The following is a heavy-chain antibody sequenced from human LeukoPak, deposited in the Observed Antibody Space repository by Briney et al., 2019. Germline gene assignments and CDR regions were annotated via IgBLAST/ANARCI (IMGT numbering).Heavy chain of an antibody. D-gene: IGHD3-22*01. CDR3: ARVLNYYDSSGYYFSY. J-gene: IGHJ4*02. CDR2: ISSSGNTI. V-gene: IGHV3-48*03. CDR1: GFTFSSDE. Sequence: GGSLRLSCAASGFTFSSDEMNWVRQAPGKGLEWISYISSSGNTIYYADSVKGRFTISRDNSKNTLYLQMNSLRAEDTAVYYCARVLNYYDSSGYYFSYWGQGTLVTVSS.